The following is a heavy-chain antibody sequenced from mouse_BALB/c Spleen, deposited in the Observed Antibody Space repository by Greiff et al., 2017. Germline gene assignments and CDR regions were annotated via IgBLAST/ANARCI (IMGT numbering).Heavy chain of an antibody. J-gene: IGHJ1*01. CDR1: GFTFSSFG. CDR2: ISSGSSTI. V-gene: IGHV5-17*02. CDR3: ARSGDYDYWYFDV. Sequence: EVKLVESGGGLVQPGGSRKLSCAASGFTFSSFGMHWVRQAPEKGLEWVAYISSGSSTIYYADTVKGRFTISRDNPKNTLFLQMTSLRSEDTAMYYCARSGDYDYWYFDVWGAGTTVTVSS. D-gene: IGHD2-4*01.